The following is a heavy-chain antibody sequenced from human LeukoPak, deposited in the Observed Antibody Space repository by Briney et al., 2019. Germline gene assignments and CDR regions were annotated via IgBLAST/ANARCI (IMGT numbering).Heavy chain of an antibody. D-gene: IGHD5-12*01. CDR1: GGSISSYY. CDR3: ARGSEWLRMYYFDY. V-gene: IGHV4-59*01. J-gene: IGHJ4*02. CDR2: IYYSGST. Sequence: PSETLSLTCTVSGGSISSYYWSWIRQPPGKGLEWIGYIYYSGSTSYNPSLKSRVTISVDTSKNQFSLKLSSVTAADTAVYYCARGSEWLRMYYFDYWGQGTLVTVSS.